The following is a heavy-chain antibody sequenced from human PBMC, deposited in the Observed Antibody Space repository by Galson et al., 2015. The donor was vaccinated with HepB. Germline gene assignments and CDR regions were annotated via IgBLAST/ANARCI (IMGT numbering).Heavy chain of an antibody. J-gene: IGHJ6*02. CDR2: MNPNSGNT. D-gene: IGHD6-6*01. Sequence: SVKVSCKASGYTFTSYDINWVRQATGQGLEWMGWMNPNSGNTGYAQKFQGRVTMTRNTSISTAYMELSSLRSEDTAVYYCARVLTRKQLVGWIYYYGMDVWGQGTTVTVSS. V-gene: IGHV1-8*01. CDR1: GYTFTSYD. CDR3: ARVLTRKQLVGWIYYYGMDV.